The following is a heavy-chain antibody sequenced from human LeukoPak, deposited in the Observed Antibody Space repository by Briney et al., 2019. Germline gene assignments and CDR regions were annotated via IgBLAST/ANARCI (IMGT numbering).Heavy chain of an antibody. V-gene: IGHV4-59*01. J-gene: IGHJ5*01. CDR3: ARVVVAAGSNWFDS. Sequence: LETLSLTCTVSGGSITSYYWSWIRQPPGKGLEWIGYIYYTGSTNYNPSLKSRVTISVDTSKNQFSLKLSSVSAADTAVYYCARVVVAAGSNWFDSWGQGTLVTVSS. CDR1: GGSITSYY. CDR2: IYYTGST. D-gene: IGHD2-15*01.